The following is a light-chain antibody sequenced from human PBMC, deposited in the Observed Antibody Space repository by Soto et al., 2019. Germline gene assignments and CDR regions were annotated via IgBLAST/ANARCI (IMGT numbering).Light chain of an antibody. J-gene: IGLJ1*01. CDR2: EVS. CDR1: SSDVGGYKF. CDR3: SSYAGSNMGV. Sequence: QSVLTQPPSASGSPGQSVTISCTGISSDVGGYKFVSWYQQHPGKAPKLIIYEVSQRPSGVPDRFSASKYGDTASLNVSGLRAEDEADYYCSSYAGSNMGVFGSGTKVTVL. V-gene: IGLV2-8*01.